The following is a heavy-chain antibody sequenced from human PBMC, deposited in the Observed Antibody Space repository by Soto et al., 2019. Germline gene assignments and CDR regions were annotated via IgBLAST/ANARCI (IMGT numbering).Heavy chain of an antibody. CDR3: ARVVNYYDSSGYYYFDY. CDR1: GGTFSSYA. CDR2: ISPIFGRA. Sequence: SVKVSCKASGGTFSSYAIIWLRQAPGQGFEWMGVISPIFGRANDAQKVQGRVTITADKSTSTAYMELSSLRSEDTAVYYCARVVNYYDSSGYYYFDYWGQGTLVTVSS. J-gene: IGHJ4*02. V-gene: IGHV1-69*06. D-gene: IGHD3-22*01.